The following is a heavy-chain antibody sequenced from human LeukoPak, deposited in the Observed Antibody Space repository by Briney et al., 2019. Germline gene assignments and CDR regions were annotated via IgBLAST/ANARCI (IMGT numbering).Heavy chain of an antibody. V-gene: IGHV1-8*01. CDR1: GYTFTSYD. CDR2: MNPNSGNT. D-gene: IGHD3-10*01. J-gene: IGHJ6*03. CDR3: ARGRYYGSGSYYTHYYYYMDV. Sequence: ASVKVSCKASGYTFTSYDINWVRQATGQGLEWMGWMNPNSGNTGYAQKFQGRVTMTRNTSISTAYMELSSLRSEDTAVYYCARGRYYGSGSYYTHYYYYMDVWGKGTTVTVSS.